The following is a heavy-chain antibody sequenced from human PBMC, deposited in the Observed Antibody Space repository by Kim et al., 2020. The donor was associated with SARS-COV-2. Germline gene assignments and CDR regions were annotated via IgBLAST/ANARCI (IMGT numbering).Heavy chain of an antibody. CDR3: ARVAAVGHYNFDY. V-gene: IGHV1-2*02. J-gene: IGHJ4*02. CDR1: GYTFVGYY. D-gene: IGHD6-13*01. Sequence: ASVKVSCKASGYTFVGYYIHWMRQAPGQGLEWMGWINPNSGGTNYAQKFQGRVTMTRDTSISTAHMELSRLTSDDTAVYYCARVAAVGHYNFDYWGQGTLVTVSS. CDR2: INPNSGGT.